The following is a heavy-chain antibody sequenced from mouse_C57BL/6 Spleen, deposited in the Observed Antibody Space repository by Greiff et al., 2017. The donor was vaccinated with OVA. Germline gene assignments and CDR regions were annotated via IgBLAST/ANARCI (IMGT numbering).Heavy chain of an antibody. D-gene: IGHD2-3*01. Sequence: QVQLQQSGAELVRPGASVKLSCKASGYTFTDYYINWVKQRPGQGLEWIARIYPGSGNTYYNEKFKGKATLTAEKSSSTAYMQLSSLTSEDSAVYFCARDDGYYVGYWYFDVWGTGTTVTVSS. CDR1: GYTFTDYY. J-gene: IGHJ1*03. CDR2: IYPGSGNT. V-gene: IGHV1-76*01. CDR3: ARDDGYYVGYWYFDV.